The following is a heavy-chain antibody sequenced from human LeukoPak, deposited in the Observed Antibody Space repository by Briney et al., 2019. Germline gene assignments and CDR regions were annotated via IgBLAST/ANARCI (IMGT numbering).Heavy chain of an antibody. CDR3: ARESKGERYFDY. CDR1: GFTFSSYA. CDR2: ITLSRSTI. J-gene: IGHJ4*02. D-gene: IGHD2-21*01. Sequence: PGGSLRLSCAASGFTFSSYAMHWVRQAPGKGLEWVSYITLSRSTIYYADSVEGRFTISRDNAKNTLYLQMNSLRAEDTAVYYCARESKGERYFDYWGQGTLVTVSS. V-gene: IGHV3-48*04.